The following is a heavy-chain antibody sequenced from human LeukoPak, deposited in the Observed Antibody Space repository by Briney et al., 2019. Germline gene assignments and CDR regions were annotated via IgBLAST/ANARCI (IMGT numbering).Heavy chain of an antibody. Sequence: SETLSLTCTVSGGSISGYYWSWVRQPPGKRVEWIGYIYDSGSTNYNPSLKGRATISLHTSKNQFSLQLSSVTAADAAVYYCARHPSNEYGALNLDYWGQGTLVTVSS. D-gene: IGHD4/OR15-4a*01. CDR2: IYDSGST. CDR3: ARHPSNEYGALNLDY. CDR1: GGSISGYY. V-gene: IGHV4-59*08. J-gene: IGHJ4*02.